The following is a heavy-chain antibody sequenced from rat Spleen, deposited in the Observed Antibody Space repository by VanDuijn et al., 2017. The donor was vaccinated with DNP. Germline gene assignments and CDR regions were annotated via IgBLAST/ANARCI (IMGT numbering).Heavy chain of an antibody. D-gene: IGHD3-1*01. CDR1: GFTLSDYY. J-gene: IGHJ1*01. Sequence: EVQLVESGGGLVQPGRSLQLSCAASGFTLSDYYMAWVRQAPTKGLEWVAYISYDVGNSYYRDSVKGRFTISRDNAKNNLYLQMNRLRSEDMATYYCARWSTSHWYFDFWGPGTMVTVSS. CDR2: ISYDVGNS. CDR3: ARWSTSHWYFDF. V-gene: IGHV5-22*01.